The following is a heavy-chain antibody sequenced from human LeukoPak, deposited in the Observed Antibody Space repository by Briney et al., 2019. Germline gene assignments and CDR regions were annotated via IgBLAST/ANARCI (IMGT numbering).Heavy chain of an antibody. CDR3: AKGKIKVVPAAIRDYGMDV. J-gene: IGHJ6*02. CDR1: GFTVSSNY. V-gene: IGHV3-53*01. D-gene: IGHD2-2*02. Sequence: GGSLRLSCAASGFTVSSNYMSWVRQAPGKGLEWVSVIYSGGSTYYADSVKGRFTISRDNSKNTLYLQMNSLRAEDTAVYYCAKGKIKVVPAAIRDYGMDVWGQGTTVTVSS. CDR2: IYSGGST.